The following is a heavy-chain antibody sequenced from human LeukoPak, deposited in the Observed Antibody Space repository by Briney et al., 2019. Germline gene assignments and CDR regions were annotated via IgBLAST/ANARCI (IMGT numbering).Heavy chain of an antibody. CDR1: GYTFTGYY. CDR2: INPNSGGT. Sequence: GASVKVSCKASGYTFTGYYMYWVRQAPGQGLEWMGWINPNSGGTNYAQKFQGRVTMTRDTSISTAYMELSRLRSDDTAVYYCARGLNYDSSGYYHYWGQGTLVTVSS. CDR3: ARGLNYDSSGYYHY. D-gene: IGHD3-22*01. J-gene: IGHJ4*02. V-gene: IGHV1-2*02.